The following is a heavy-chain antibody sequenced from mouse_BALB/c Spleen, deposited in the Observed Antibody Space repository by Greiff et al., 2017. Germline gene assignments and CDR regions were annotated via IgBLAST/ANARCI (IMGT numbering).Heavy chain of an antibody. CDR3: ARYGSSYVYAMDY. V-gene: IGHV2-9*02. CDR1: GFSLTSYG. CDR2: IWAGGST. J-gene: IGHJ4*01. Sequence: VKLVESGPGLVAPSQSLSITCTVSGFSLTSYGVHWVRQPPGKGLEWLGVIWAGGSTNYNSALMSRLSISKDNSKSQVFLKMNSLQTDDTAMYYCARYGSSYVYAMDYWGQGTSVTVSA. D-gene: IGHD1-1*01.